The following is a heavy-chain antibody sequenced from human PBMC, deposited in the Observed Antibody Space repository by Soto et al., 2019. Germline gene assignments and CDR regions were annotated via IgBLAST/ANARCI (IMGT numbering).Heavy chain of an antibody. Sequence: PGGSLRLSCAASGYTFSDYYMSWIRQAPGKGLEWISYIDTSGTKIYYADSVKGRFTITRDNAKNSLYLEMNSLRDEGTAVYYCASHYDMWSGYLSPVDYWGQGTLVTVSS. V-gene: IGHV3-11*01. D-gene: IGHD3-3*01. CDR3: ASHYDMWSGYLSPVDY. CDR1: GYTFSDYY. CDR2: IDTSGTKI. J-gene: IGHJ4*02.